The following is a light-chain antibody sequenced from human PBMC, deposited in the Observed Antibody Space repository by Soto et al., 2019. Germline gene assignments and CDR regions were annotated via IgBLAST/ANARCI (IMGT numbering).Light chain of an antibody. Sequence: EMVLPQYEGALSLSPGERSTLSCMASQSVRSSYFAWYQQKPGQAPRLLIFGASTRAPGIPDRFSGSGSGTDFTLTICILEPEDFALFYCGRYGNPPLSFAGGTRVDNK. CDR2: GAS. CDR1: QSVRSSY. CDR3: GRYGNPPLS. J-gene: IGKJ4*01. V-gene: IGKV3-20*01.